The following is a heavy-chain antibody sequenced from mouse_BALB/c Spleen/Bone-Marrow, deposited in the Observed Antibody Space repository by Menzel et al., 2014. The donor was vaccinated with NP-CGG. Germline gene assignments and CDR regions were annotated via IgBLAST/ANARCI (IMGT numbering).Heavy chain of an antibody. CDR2: INSNGGST. CDR3: ARVSYYAMDY. CDR1: GSTFSSYG. Sequence: EVHLVESGGGLVQPGGSLKLSCAASGSTFSSYGMSWVRQTPDKRLELVATINSNGGSTYYPDSVKGRFTISRDNAKNTLYLQMSSLKSEDTAMYYCARVSYYAMDYWGQGTSVTVSS. J-gene: IGHJ4*01. V-gene: IGHV5-6-3*01.